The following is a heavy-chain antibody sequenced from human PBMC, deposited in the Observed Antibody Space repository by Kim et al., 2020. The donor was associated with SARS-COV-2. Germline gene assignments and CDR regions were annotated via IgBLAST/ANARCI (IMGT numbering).Heavy chain of an antibody. CDR2: ST. J-gene: IGHJ4*02. CDR3: ARRKTAAEDY. D-gene: IGHD6-13*01. Sequence: STYSNPSLKRRVTISVDTSKNQFSLKLTSVTAADTAVYYCARRKTAAEDYWGQGTLVTVSS. V-gene: IGHV4-39*01.